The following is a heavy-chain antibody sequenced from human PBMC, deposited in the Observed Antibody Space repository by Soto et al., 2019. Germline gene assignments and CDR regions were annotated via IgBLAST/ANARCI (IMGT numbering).Heavy chain of an antibody. CDR2: INPNIGHA. Sequence: QVQVVQSGTEVKKPGASVKLSCKASGYSFTAFHMHWVRQAPGLGLEWMGIINPNIGHANIAQRFQGRVALTWDTSTSTVYMELSGLRSDDTAVYYCARAPYSSSSFFFDYWGQGTPVTVSS. CDR3: ARAPYSSSSFFFDY. D-gene: IGHD6-6*01. CDR1: GYSFTAFH. V-gene: IGHV1-46*01. J-gene: IGHJ4*02.